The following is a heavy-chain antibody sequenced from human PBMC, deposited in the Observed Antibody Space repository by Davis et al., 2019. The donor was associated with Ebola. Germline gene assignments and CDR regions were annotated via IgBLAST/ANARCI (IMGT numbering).Heavy chain of an antibody. J-gene: IGHJ6*04. CDR1: GFTFENYA. CDR3: AKSGLSFGVVKYHYGMDV. V-gene: IGHV3-23*01. D-gene: IGHD3-3*01. Sequence: GESLKISCAASGFTFENYAIHWVRQAPGKGLEWVSAISGSGGSTYYADSVKGRFTISRDNSKNTLYLQMNSLRAEDTAVYYCAKSGLSFGVVKYHYGMDVWGKGTTVTVSS. CDR2: ISGSGGST.